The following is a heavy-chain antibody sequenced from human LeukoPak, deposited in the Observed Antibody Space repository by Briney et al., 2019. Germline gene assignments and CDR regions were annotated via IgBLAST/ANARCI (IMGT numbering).Heavy chain of an antibody. CDR2: IYHSGST. V-gene: IGHV4-38-2*01. D-gene: IGHD3-22*01. CDR1: GYSISSGYY. CDR3: ARVDSSGSWYYFDY. Sequence: SETLSLSCAVSGYSISSGYYWGWIRQPPGKGLEWIGSIYHSGSTYYNPYLNSLITISVDTSKNQFSLKLSSVTAADTAVYYCARVDSSGSWYYFDYWGQGPLAAVSS. J-gene: IGHJ4*02.